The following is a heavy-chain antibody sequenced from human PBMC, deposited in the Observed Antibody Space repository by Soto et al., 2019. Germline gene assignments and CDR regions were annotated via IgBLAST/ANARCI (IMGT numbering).Heavy chain of an antibody. J-gene: IGHJ5*02. Sequence: PSETLSLTCTVSGGSISSGDYYWSWIRQPPGKGLEWIGYIYYSGSTYYNPSLKSRVTISVDTSKNRFSLKLSSVTAADTAVYYCARNVDTAMVPWFDPWGQGTLVTVSS. CDR1: GGSISSGDYY. CDR2: IYYSGST. D-gene: IGHD5-18*01. V-gene: IGHV4-30-4*01. CDR3: ARNVDTAMVPWFDP.